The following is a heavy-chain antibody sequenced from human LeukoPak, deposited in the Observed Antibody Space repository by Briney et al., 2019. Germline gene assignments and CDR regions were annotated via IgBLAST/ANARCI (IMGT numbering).Heavy chain of an antibody. CDR1: GFTFSSYA. CDR2: ISGSGGST. J-gene: IGHJ6*02. V-gene: IGHV3-23*01. Sequence: GGSLRLSCAASGFTFSSYAMSWVRQAPGKGLEWVSAISGSGGSTYYADSVKGRFTISRDNSKNTLYLQMNSLRAEDTAVYYCAKDGIAAAGTPQGVCDGMDVWGQGTTVTVSS. CDR3: AKDGIAAAGTPQGVCDGMDV. D-gene: IGHD6-13*01.